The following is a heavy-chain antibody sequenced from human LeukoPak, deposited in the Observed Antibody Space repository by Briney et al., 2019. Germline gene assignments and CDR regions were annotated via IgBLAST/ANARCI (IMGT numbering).Heavy chain of an antibody. V-gene: IGHV4-39*01. CDR2: IYYSGST. Sequence: SETLSLTCTVSGGSISSSSYYWGWIRQPPGKGLDWIGSIYYSGSTYYNPSLKSRFTISVDTSKNQFYLKLSSVTAADTAVYYCVNYYDSSDYQQPNHFDYWGQGTLVTVSS. J-gene: IGHJ4*02. CDR3: VNYYDSSDYQQPNHFDY. D-gene: IGHD3-22*01. CDR1: GGSISSSSYY.